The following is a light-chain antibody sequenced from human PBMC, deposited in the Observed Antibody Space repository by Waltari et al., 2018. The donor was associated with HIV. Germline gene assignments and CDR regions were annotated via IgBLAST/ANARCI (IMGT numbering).Light chain of an antibody. CDR2: KDN. V-gene: IGLV3-25*03. CDR1: ELPKHY. J-gene: IGLJ3*02. Sequence: SYDLTQPPSVSVSPGQTARIACSGGELPKHYSYWYQQRPGQAPVLLIYKDNERPSGIPERFSGSSSGTTVTLTITGVQADDEADYWCQSADSSGAWVFGGGTKLTVL. CDR3: QSADSSGAWV.